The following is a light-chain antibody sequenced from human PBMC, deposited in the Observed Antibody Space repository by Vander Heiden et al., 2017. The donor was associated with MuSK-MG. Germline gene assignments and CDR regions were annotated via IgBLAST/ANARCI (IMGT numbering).Light chain of an antibody. CDR1: QSVSNN. Sequence: EVVMTQSPATLSLSPGETATLSCRASQSVSNNVAWHQQKAGQAPRLLIFRAATRDTGIPARFSGSGYGTEFTLTISSRQSEDFAVYYCQQYHHWPPITFGGGTKVEIK. CDR3: QQYHHWPPIT. CDR2: RAA. J-gene: IGKJ4*01. V-gene: IGKV3-15*01.